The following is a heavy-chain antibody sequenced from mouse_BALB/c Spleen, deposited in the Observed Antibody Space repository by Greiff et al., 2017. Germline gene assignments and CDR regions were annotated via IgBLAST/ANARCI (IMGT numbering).Heavy chain of an antibody. CDR1: GFTFSSYG. CDR2: INSNGGST. Sequence: EVQLVESGGGLVQPGGSLKLSCAASGFTFSSYGMSWVRQTPDKRLELVATINSNGGSTYYPDSVKGRFTISRDNAKNTLYLQMSSLKSEDTAMYYCARDKDYGSSSWFAYWGQGTLVTVSA. D-gene: IGHD1-1*01. J-gene: IGHJ3*01. V-gene: IGHV5-6-3*01. CDR3: ARDKDYGSSSWFAY.